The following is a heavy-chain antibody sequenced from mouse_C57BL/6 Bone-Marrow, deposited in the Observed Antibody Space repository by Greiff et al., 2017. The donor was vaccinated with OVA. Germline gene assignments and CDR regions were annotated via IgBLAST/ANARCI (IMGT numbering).Heavy chain of an antibody. J-gene: IGHJ2*01. CDR2: IYPRSGNT. V-gene: IGHV1-81*01. Sequence: QVQLQQSGAELARPGASVKLSCKASGYTFTSYGISWVKQRTGQGLEWIGEIYPRSGNTYYTEKFKGKATLTADKSSSTAYSELRSLTSEDSAVYFCARAVGRVHFDYWGQGTTLTVSS. CDR3: ARAVGRVHFDY. CDR1: GYTFTSYG. D-gene: IGHD4-1*01.